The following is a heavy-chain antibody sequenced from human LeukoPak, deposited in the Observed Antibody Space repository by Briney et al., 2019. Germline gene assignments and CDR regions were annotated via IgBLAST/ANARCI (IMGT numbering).Heavy chain of an antibody. D-gene: IGHD3-10*01. CDR2: ISSSSSTI. Sequence: PGGSLRLSCAASGFTFSSYSMNWVRQAPGKGLEWVSYISSSSSTIYYADSVKGRFTISRDNAKNSLYLQMNSLRDEDTAVCYCARADYYGSGRHYFDYWGQGTLVTVSS. V-gene: IGHV3-48*02. J-gene: IGHJ4*02. CDR1: GFTFSSYS. CDR3: ARADYYGSGRHYFDY.